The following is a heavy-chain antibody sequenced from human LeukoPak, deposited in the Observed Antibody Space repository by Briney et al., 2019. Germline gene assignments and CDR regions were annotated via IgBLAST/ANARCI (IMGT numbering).Heavy chain of an antibody. D-gene: IGHD2-15*01. CDR2: IWYDGNNK. CDR1: GFSFSTYG. Sequence: EGSLRLSCAASGFSFSTYGMHWVRQAPGKGLEWVAVIWYDGNNKYYADSVKGRFTISRDNSKNTLFLQMNSLRAEDSAVYYCARAPPYCSGGACYFDYWGQGTLVTVSS. CDR3: ARAPPYCSGGACYFDY. J-gene: IGHJ4*02. V-gene: IGHV3-33*01.